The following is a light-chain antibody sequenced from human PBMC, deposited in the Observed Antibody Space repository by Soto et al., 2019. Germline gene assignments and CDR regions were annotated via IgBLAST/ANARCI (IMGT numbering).Light chain of an antibody. CDR3: QQRSNWPPIT. CDR1: QSVRSY. Sequence: EIVLTQSPATLSLSPGERATLSCRASQSVRSYLAWYQQKPGQAPRLLIYDASNRATGIPARFSGSGSRTDFTLPISSLEPEDIAVYYCQQRSNWPPITFGQGTRLEIK. V-gene: IGKV3-11*01. CDR2: DAS. J-gene: IGKJ5*01.